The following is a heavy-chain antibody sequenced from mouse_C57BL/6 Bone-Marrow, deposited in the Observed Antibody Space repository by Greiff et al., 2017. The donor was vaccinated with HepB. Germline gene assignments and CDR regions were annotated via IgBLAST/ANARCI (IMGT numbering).Heavy chain of an antibody. J-gene: IGHJ4*01. CDR1: GYTFTSYW. CDR2: IYPGNSDT. CDR3: TRNYGYDKDYAMDY. D-gene: IGHD2-2*01. V-gene: IGHV1-5*01. Sequence: VQLQQSGTVLARPGASVKMSCKTSGYTFTSYWMHWVKQRPGQGLEWIGAIYPGNSDTSYNQKFKGKAKLTAVTSASTAYMELSSLTNEDSAVYYCTRNYGYDKDYAMDYWGQGTSVTVSS.